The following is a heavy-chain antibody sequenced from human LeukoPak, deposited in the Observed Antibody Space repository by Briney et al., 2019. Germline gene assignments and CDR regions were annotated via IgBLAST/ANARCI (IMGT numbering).Heavy chain of an antibody. CDR2: ISSSASTK. D-gene: IGHD6-19*01. CDR1: EFTFSDYY. V-gene: IGHV3-11*01. J-gene: IGHJ3*02. Sequence: GGSLRLSCAASEFTFSDYYMSWIRQAPGKGLEWVSYISSSASTKYYADSVKGRFTISRDNAKNSLYLQMNSLRAEDTAVYYCAIQWLNSFDIWGQGTMVTVSS. CDR3: AIQWLNSFDI.